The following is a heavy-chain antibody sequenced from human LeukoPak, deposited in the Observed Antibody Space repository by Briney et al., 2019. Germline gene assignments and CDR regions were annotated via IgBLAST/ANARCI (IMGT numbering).Heavy chain of an antibody. D-gene: IGHD6-19*01. CDR2: INHSGST. CDR3: ARGAGYSSGWFAIDY. J-gene: IGHJ4*02. V-gene: IGHV4-34*01. CDR1: GFALSSYA. Sequence: PGGSLRLSCAASGFALSSYAMGWIRQPPGKGLEWIGEINHSGSTNYDPSLKSRVTISVDTSKNQFSLKLSSVTAADTAVYYCARGAGYSSGWFAIDYWGQGTLVTVSS.